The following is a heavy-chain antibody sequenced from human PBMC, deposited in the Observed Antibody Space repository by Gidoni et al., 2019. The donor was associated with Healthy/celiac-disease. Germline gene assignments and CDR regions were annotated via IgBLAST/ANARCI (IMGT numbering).Heavy chain of an antibody. CDR3: ARDFTPDYGDYVPWFDP. J-gene: IGHJ5*02. D-gene: IGHD4-17*01. Sequence: QVQLQESGPGLVKPSQTLSLTCTVSGCSISSGGYYWSWIRQHPGKGLEWIGYIYYSGSTYYNPSLKSRVTISVDTSKNQFSLKLSSVTAADTAVYYCARDFTPDYGDYVPWFDPWGQGTLVTVSS. V-gene: IGHV4-31*03. CDR1: GCSISSGGYY. CDR2: IYYSGST.